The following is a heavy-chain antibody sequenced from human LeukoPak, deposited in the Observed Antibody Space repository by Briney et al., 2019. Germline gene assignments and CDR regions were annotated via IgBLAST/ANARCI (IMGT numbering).Heavy chain of an antibody. CDR1: GFTFSSYS. Sequence: GGSLRLSCAASGFTFSSYSMNWVRQAPGKGLERVSSISSSSSYIYYADSVKGRFTISRDNAKNSLYLQMNSLRAEDTAVYYCARDSIRRRGHMENYFDYWGQGTLVTVSS. CDR2: ISSSSSYI. J-gene: IGHJ4*02. D-gene: IGHD2-21*01. V-gene: IGHV3-21*01. CDR3: ARDSIRRRGHMENYFDY.